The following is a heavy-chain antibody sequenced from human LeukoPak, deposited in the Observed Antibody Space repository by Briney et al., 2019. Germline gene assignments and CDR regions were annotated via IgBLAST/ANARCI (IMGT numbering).Heavy chain of an antibody. CDR1: GSSVSSGDSY. CDR2: IYYSGNT. J-gene: IGHJ3*02. Sequence: PSETLSLTCTVSGSSVSSGDSYWSWIRQPPGKGLEWLGSIYYSGNTFYNPSLRSRVTMSVDTSKNYFSLKLSSVTAADTAVYYCARAKIRFLERLEGDAFDIWGQGTVVTVSS. V-gene: IGHV4-30-4*01. CDR3: ARAKIRFLERLEGDAFDI. D-gene: IGHD3-3*01.